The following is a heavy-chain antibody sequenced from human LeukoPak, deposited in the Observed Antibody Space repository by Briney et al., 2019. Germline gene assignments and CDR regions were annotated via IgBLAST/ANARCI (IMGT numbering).Heavy chain of an antibody. J-gene: IGHJ4*02. D-gene: IGHD3-9*01. CDR3: ARETGNYYFDY. V-gene: IGHV4-59*01. CDR2: IYYSGTT. CDR1: GGSISSYY. Sequence: KTSXTLSLTCTVSGGSISSYYWSWIRQPPGKGLEWIGYIYYSGTTNYNPSLKSGDTLTVDTSKSQFSLKLSSVTAADTAVFYCARETGNYYFDYWGQGTLVTVSS.